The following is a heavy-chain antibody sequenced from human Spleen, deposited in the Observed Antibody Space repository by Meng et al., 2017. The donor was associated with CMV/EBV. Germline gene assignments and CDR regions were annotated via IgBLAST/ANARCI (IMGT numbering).Heavy chain of an antibody. CDR2: MNWNGGST. V-gene: IGHV3-20*04. CDR1: GFSLEHYG. D-gene: IGHD1-26*01. Sequence: GGSLRLSCAASGFSLEHYGMSWVRQAPGKGLEWVCNMNWNGGSTGYADSVRGRFTISRDTAKNSLYLQMHRLRPEDTAFYYCARDGGSYGITNYFGMDVWGQGTTVTVSS. CDR3: ARDGGSYGITNYFGMDV. J-gene: IGHJ6*02.